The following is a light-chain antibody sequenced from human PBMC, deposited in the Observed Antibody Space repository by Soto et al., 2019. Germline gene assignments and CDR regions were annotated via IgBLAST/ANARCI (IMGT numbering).Light chain of an antibody. J-gene: IGLJ2*01. Sequence: QSVLTQPPSVSGAPGQRVTISCTGSSSNIGAGYDVHWYQQLPGTAPKLLIYGNSNRPSGVTDRFSGSKSAPTASLAITGLQAEDEADYYSQSYDSSLSGSRVFGGGTKLTVL. CDR1: SSNIGAGYD. CDR2: GNS. CDR3: QSYDSSLSGSRV. V-gene: IGLV1-40*01.